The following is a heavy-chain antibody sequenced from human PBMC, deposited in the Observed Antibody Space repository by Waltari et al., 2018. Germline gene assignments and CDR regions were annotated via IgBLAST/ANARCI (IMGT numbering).Heavy chain of an antibody. CDR2: IYYSGRT. V-gene: IGHV4-39*01. CDR1: GGSISSSSYY. J-gene: IGHJ3*02. D-gene: IGHD3-22*01. CDR3: ARRGYDSRGYDAFDI. Sequence: QLQLQESGPGLVKPSETLSLTCTVSGGSISSSSYYWGWIRQPPGKGLEWIGSIYYSGRTYYNPSLKSRVTISVDTSKNQFSLKLSSVTAADTAVYYCARRGYDSRGYDAFDIWGQGTMVTVSS.